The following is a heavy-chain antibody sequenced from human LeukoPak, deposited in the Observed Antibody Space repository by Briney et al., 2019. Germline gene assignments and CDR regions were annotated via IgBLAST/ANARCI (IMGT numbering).Heavy chain of an antibody. CDR2: ISSSSSYI. CDR3: AREGDGSGSYFMSPVRYFDL. J-gene: IGHJ2*01. V-gene: IGHV3-21*04. D-gene: IGHD3-10*01. Sequence: GGSLRLSCAASGFTFSSYSMNWVRQAPGKGLEWVSSISSSSSYIYYADSVKGRFTISRDNAKNSLYLQMNSLRAEDTAVYYCAREGDGSGSYFMSPVRYFDLWGRGTLVTVSS. CDR1: GFTFSSYS.